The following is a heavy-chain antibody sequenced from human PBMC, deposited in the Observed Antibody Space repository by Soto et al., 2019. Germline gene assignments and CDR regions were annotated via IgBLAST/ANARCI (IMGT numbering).Heavy chain of an antibody. CDR1: GFTFTSSA. J-gene: IGHJ6*02. V-gene: IGHV1-58*02. Sequence: ASVKVSCKASGFTFTSSAMQWVRQARGQRLEWIGWIVVGSGNTNYAQKFQERVTITRDMSTSTAYMELSSLRSEDTAVYYCAAAPGSYYYGMDVWGQGTTVTVSS. CDR2: IVVGSGNT. D-gene: IGHD1-26*01. CDR3: AAAPGSYYYGMDV.